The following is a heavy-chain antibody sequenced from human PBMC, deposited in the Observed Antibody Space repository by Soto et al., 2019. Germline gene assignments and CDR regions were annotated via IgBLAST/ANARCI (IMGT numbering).Heavy chain of an antibody. CDR3: AKTGPKRGQFDP. J-gene: IGHJ5*02. CDR2: ISYDGSNK. Sequence: QVQLVESGGGVVQPGRSLRLSCAASGFTFSSYGMHWVRQAPGKGLEWVAVISYDGSNKYYADSVKGRFTISRDNSKNTLYLQMNSLRAEDTAVYYCAKTGPKRGQFDPWGQGTLVTVSS. CDR1: GFTFSSYG. D-gene: IGHD3-10*01. V-gene: IGHV3-30*18.